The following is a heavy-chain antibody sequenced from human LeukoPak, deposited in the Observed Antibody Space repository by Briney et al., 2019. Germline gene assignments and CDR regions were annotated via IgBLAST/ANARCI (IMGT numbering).Heavy chain of an antibody. J-gene: IGHJ5*02. V-gene: IGHV3-21*01. D-gene: IGHD2-2*01. CDR3: AREGTVVVPAAIPNWFDP. CDR2: ISSSSSYI. CDR1: GFTFSSYS. Sequence: PGGSLRLSCAASGFTFSSYSMNSVRQAPGKGLEWVSSISSSSSYIYYADSVKGRFTICRDNAKNSLYLQMNSLRAEDTAVYYCAREGTVVVPAAIPNWFDPWGQGTLVTVSS.